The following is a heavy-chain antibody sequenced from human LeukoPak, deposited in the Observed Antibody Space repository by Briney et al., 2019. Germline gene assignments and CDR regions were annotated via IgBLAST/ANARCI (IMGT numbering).Heavy chain of an antibody. CDR1: GLTFSDYY. D-gene: IGHD3-10*01. CDR3: ARDRMVRGVIHWFDP. Sequence: KTGGSLRLSCAASGLTFSDYYMSWIRQAPGKGLEWVSYISSSGSTIYYADSVKGRFTISRDNAKNSLYLQMNSLRAEDTAVYYCARDRMVRGVIHWFDPWGQGTLVTVSS. CDR2: ISSSGSTI. V-gene: IGHV3-11*04. J-gene: IGHJ5*02.